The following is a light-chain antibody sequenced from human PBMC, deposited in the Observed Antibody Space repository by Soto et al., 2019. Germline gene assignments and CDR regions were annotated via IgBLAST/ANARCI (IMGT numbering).Light chain of an antibody. CDR1: QSISSW. J-gene: IGKJ1*01. CDR2: DAS. Sequence: DIQMTHSPSTLSASVGDRVTITCRPIQSISSWLAWYQQKPGKAPKLLTYDASSLESGVPSSFSGSGSGIEFTLTISSPQPDDFATIDCQQYNIYSWMFGQRTNGELK. CDR3: QQYNIYSWM. V-gene: IGKV1-5*01.